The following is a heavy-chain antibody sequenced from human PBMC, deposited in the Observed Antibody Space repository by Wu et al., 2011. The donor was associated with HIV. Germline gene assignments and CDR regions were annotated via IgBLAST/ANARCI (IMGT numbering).Heavy chain of an antibody. J-gene: IGHJ6*02. D-gene: IGHD6-13*01. CDR1: GYTFSNYG. V-gene: IGHV1-18*01. CDR3: AREGRLKYSITHYYYGMDV. CDR2: ISPYNGKT. Sequence: QAQLVQSGAEVKKSGASVKVSCKASGYTFSNYGISWVRQVPGQGLEWMGWISPYNGKTKSTQKFQGRVTLTTDTSTSTAYMELRSLRSDDTAVYYCAREGRLKYSITHYYYGMDVWGQGTTVTVSS.